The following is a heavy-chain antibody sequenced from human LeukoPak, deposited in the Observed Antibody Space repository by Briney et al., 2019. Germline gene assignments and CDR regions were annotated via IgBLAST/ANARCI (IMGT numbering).Heavy chain of an antibody. CDR1: GYTFTGYY. J-gene: IGHJ4*02. Sequence: ASVKVSCKAPGYTFTGYYMHWVRQAPGQGLEWMGWINPNSGGTNYAQKFQGRVTMTRDTSISTAYMELSRLRSDDTAVYYCARDGGGSYYYFDYWGQGTLVTVSS. D-gene: IGHD1-26*01. V-gene: IGHV1-2*02. CDR2: INPNSGGT. CDR3: ARDGGGSYYYFDY.